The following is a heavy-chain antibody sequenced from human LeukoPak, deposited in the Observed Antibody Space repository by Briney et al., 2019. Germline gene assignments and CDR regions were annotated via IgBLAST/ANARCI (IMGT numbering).Heavy chain of an antibody. CDR3: ARDRDVDDFDS. CDR2: IYHSGST. J-gene: IGHJ4*01. D-gene: IGHD2-15*01. V-gene: IGHV4-38-2*02. CDR1: GYSISSGYY. Sequence: PSETLSLTCTVSGYSISSGYYWGWIRQPPGKGLEWIGNIYHSGSTYYNPSLKSRVTISVDTSKNQFSLKLSSVTAADTAVYYCARDRDVDDFDSWGHGTLVTVSS.